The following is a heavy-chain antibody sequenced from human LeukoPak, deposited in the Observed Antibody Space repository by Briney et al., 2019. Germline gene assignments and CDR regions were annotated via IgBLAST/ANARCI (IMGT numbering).Heavy chain of an antibody. CDR1: GDSICSGVYY. CDR3: GPFGGYSGYDLGY. V-gene: IGHV4-31*03. Sequence: TLSLTCTVSGDSICSGVYYCRSIRQHPGRGLGWNGYIYYSGSTYYNPSLKSRVTISVDTSKNQFSMKLSSVTAADTAVYYCGPFGGYSGYDLGYWGQGTLVTVSS. CDR2: IYYSGST. D-gene: IGHD5-12*01. J-gene: IGHJ4*02.